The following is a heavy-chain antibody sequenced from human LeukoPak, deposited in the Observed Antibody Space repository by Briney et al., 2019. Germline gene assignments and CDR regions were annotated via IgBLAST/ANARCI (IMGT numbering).Heavy chain of an antibody. D-gene: IGHD3-10*01. J-gene: IGHJ6*03. CDR3: ARRITNYHYMDV. Sequence: SEALSLTCTVSGGSISSYYWSWIRQPPGKGLEWIGSIYYTGSTYNNPSLKSRVTISVDMSKNQFSLKLSSVTAADTAVYYCARRITNYHYMDVWGKGTTVTVSS. CDR1: GGSISSYY. CDR2: IYYTGST. V-gene: IGHV4-59*05.